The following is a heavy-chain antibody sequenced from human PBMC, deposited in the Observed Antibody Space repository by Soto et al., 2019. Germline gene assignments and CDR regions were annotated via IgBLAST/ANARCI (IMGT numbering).Heavy chain of an antibody. V-gene: IGHV5-51*01. CDR2: IYPGDSDT. D-gene: IGHD6-6*01. CDR1: GYSFASYW. CDR3: ARTRSFTLGFYYDGMDV. J-gene: IGHJ6*02. Sequence: GESLKISCQGSGYSFASYWIGWVRQMPGEDLEWMGIIYPGDSDTRYSPSFQGQVTISADKSLRTAYLQWTSLKASDTALYYCARTRSFTLGFYYDGMDVWGQGTTV.